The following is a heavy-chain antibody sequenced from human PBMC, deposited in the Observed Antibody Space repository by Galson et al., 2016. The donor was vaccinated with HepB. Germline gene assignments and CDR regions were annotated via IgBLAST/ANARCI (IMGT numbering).Heavy chain of an antibody. CDR3: AKERRRAAGYYYYDMDV. D-gene: IGHD6-13*01. CDR1: GFTFNNFA. Sequence: SLRLSCAASGFTFNNFAMSWVRQAPGKGLEWVSLISGDGGRTYNADSVKGRFTISRDNSKNSLYLQLKSLRTEDTALYYCAKERRRAAGYYYYDMDVWGQGTTVTVSS. J-gene: IGHJ6*02. V-gene: IGHV3-43*02. CDR2: ISGDGGRT.